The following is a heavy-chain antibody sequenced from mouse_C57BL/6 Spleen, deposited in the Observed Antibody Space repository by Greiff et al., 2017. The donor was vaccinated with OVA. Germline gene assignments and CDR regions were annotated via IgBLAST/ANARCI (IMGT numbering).Heavy chain of an antibody. CDR1: GYTFTDYN. J-gene: IGHJ4*01. CDR2: INPNNGGT. D-gene: IGHD1-2*01. Sequence: EVKLQQSGPELVKPGASVKMSCKASGYTFTDYNMHWVKQSHGKSLEWIGYINPNNGGTSYNQKFKCKATLTVDKSSSTAYMELRSLTSEDSAVYDCAIKLISWYYAMDYWGQGTSVTVSS. V-gene: IGHV1-22*01. CDR3: AIKLISWYYAMDY.